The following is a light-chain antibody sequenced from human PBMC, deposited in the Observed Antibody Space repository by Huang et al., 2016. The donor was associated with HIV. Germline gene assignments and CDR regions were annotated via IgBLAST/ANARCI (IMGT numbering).Light chain of an antibody. CDR3: HQYASSPRT. CDR2: GAS. CDR1: QSVNNNY. Sequence: ENVLTQSPGTLSLSPGERATLSCRASQSVNNNYLAWYQQKPGQAPRLLIDGASSRATGIPDRFFGSGSGTDFTLTISRLGPEDFAVYYCHQYASSPRTFGQGTKVDIK. V-gene: IGKV3-20*01. J-gene: IGKJ1*01.